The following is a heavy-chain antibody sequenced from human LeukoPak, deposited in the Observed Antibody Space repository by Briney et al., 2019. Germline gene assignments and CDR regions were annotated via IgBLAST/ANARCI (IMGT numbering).Heavy chain of an antibody. Sequence: PGGSLRLSCAASGFTFSSYAMSWVRQAPGKGLEWIGYIYYSGSTNYNPSLKSRVTISVDTSKNQFSLKLSSVTAADTAVYYCARVRGSYSRWFDPWGQGTLVTVSS. CDR3: ARVRGSYSRWFDP. V-gene: IGHV4-59*01. CDR1: GFTFSSYA. D-gene: IGHD1-26*01. CDR2: IYYSGST. J-gene: IGHJ5*02.